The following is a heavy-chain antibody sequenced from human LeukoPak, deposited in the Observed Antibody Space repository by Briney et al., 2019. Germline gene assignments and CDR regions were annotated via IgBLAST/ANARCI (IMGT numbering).Heavy chain of an antibody. J-gene: IGHJ4*02. D-gene: IGHD1-26*01. CDR2: IYYSGST. Sequence: PGGSLRLSCAASGFTFSSYSMNWVRQPPGKGLEWTGSIYYSGSTYYNPSLKSRVTISVDTSKNQFSLKLSSVTAADTAVYYCARHGVVGATYDYWGQGTLVTVSS. CDR1: GFTFSSYSMN. V-gene: IGHV4-39*01. CDR3: ARHGVVGATYDY.